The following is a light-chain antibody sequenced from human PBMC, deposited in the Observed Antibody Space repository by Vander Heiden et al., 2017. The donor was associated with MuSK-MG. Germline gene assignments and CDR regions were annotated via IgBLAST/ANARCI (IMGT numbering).Light chain of an antibody. Sequence: EIVLTQSPGTLSLSPGERATLSCRASQSVSSSYLAWYQQKPGQAPRLLIYAASSRATGIPDRFSGSGSGADFTLTISRLEPEDFAVYYCQQYGRSRYTFGQGTKLEIK. J-gene: IGKJ2*01. CDR1: QSVSSSY. V-gene: IGKV3-20*01. CDR3: QQYGRSRYT. CDR2: AAS.